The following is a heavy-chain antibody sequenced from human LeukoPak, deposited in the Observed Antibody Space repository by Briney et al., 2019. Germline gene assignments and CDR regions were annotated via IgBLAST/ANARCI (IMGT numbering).Heavy chain of an antibody. V-gene: IGHV6-1*01. CDR2: TYYRSTWYD. CDR3: ARRLTQYDCFDP. J-gene: IGHJ5*02. D-gene: IGHD2-2*01. Sequence: SQTLSLTCAISGDGVSSNSVTWNWIRQSPSRGLEWLGRTYYRSTWYDDYAVSVRGRITVNPDTSKNQFSLHLNSVTPEDTAVYYCARRLTQYDCFDPWGQGILVTVSS. CDR1: GDGVSSNSVT.